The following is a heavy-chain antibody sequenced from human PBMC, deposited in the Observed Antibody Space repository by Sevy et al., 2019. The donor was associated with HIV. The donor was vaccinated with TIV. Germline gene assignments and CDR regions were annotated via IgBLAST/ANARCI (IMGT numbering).Heavy chain of an antibody. Sequence: ASVKVFCKASGYTFTSYGISWVRQAPGQGLEWMGWISAYNGNTNYAQKLQGRVTMTTDTSTSTAYMELRSLGSDDTAVYYCARGGGSAAAGTLYYYYGMDVWGQGTTVTVSS. CDR2: ISAYNGNT. J-gene: IGHJ6*02. CDR3: ARGGGSAAAGTLYYYYGMDV. V-gene: IGHV1-18*01. CDR1: GYTFTSYG. D-gene: IGHD6-13*01.